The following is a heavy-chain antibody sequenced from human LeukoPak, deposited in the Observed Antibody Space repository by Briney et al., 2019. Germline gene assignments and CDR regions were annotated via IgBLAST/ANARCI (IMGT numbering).Heavy chain of an antibody. CDR2: VSYDGNLQ. Sequence: GGSLRLSCAASGFIFSKYAIHWVRQAPGKGLEWVAAVSYDGNLQHYADAVKGRFTVSRDNSKNTVFLQINSLRTDDSAVYWCVKVYPTVTTSSVLGSWGQGTLVTVSS. CDR1: GFIFSKYA. D-gene: IGHD4-17*01. J-gene: IGHJ4*02. CDR3: VKVYPTVTTSSVLGS. V-gene: IGHV3-30*18.